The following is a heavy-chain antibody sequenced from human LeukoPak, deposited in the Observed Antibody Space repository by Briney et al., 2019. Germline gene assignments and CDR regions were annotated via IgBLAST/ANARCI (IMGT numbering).Heavy chain of an antibody. CDR1: GFTFSSYW. CDR2: IKQDGSEK. D-gene: IGHD3-22*01. J-gene: IGHJ4*02. V-gene: IGHV3-7*01. Sequence: PGGSLRLSCAASGFTFSSYWMSWVRQAPGKGLEWVANIKQDGSEKYYVDSVKGRFTISRDNAKNSLYLQMNSLRGEDTAVYYCARFDSSGYYYFDYWGQGTLVTVSS. CDR3: ARFDSSGYYYFDY.